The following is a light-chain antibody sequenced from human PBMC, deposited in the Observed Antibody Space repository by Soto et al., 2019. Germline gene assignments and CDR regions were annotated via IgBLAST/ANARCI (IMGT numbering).Light chain of an antibody. CDR3: QQRTDRPPWT. V-gene: IGKV3-11*01. Sequence: EIVLTQSPATLSLSPGERATLSCRASQSIGLAIAWYQHKPGQAPRLLIFDASQRATGIPARFRCSGSGTVFTLSISSLEPEDFAVYYCQQRTDRPPWTFCQGTKVESK. CDR1: QSIGLA. J-gene: IGKJ1*01. CDR2: DAS.